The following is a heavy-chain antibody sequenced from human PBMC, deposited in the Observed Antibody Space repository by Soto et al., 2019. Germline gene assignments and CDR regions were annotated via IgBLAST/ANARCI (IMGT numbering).Heavy chain of an antibody. CDR3: ARLGGIVDTGTWIQ. CDR2: IYPGDSDT. D-gene: IGHD1-26*01. CDR1: GYRFSTYC. Sequence: SLKISCKASGYRFSTYCICWVRQSPGKGPEWMAIIYPGDSDTRENPSFQGQVTISADKSSNTVHLQWRSLKASDTAIYYCARLGGIVDTGTWIQWGQGTPVTVSS. V-gene: IGHV5-51*01. J-gene: IGHJ4*02.